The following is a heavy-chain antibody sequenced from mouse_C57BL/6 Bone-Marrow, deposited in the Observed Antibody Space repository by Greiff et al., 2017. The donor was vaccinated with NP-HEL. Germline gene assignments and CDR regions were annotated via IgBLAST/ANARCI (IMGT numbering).Heavy chain of an antibody. J-gene: IGHJ4*01. Sequence: QVQLQQPGAELVKPGASVKLSCKASGYTFTSYWMHWVKQRPGQGLEWIGMIHPNSGSTNYNEKFKSKATLTVDKSSSTAYMQLSSLTSEDSAVYYCASYYYGSSRYYYAMDYWGQGTSVTVSS. CDR2: IHPNSGST. V-gene: IGHV1-64*01. CDR3: ASYYYGSSRYYYAMDY. D-gene: IGHD1-1*01. CDR1: GYTFTSYW.